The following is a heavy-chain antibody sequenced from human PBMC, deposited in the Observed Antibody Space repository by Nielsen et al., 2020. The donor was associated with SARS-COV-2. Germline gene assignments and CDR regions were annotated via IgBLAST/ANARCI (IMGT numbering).Heavy chain of an antibody. CDR3: ARGPYTRYGMDV. J-gene: IGHJ6*02. Sequence: GSLRLSCAASGFTFSRFAISWVRQAPGKGLEWVASISGSGETTHYADSVKGRFTIARDNSKETLYLQMNSLRVEDTAVYYCARGPYTRYGMDVWGQGTTVTVSS. CDR2: ISGSGETT. D-gene: IGHD4-11*01. CDR1: GFTFSRFA. V-gene: IGHV3-23*01.